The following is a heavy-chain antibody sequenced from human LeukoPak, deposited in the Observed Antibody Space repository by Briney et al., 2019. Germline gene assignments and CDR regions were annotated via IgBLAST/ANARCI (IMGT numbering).Heavy chain of an antibody. V-gene: IGHV3-7*03. Sequence: GGSLRLSCAASGFTFSSYWMSWVRQAPGKGLEWVANIKQDGSEKYYVDSVKGRFTISRDNAKNSLYLQMNSLRAEDTAVYYCARVILYGSGSYYIDYWGQGALVTVS. CDR3: ARVILYGSGSYYIDY. J-gene: IGHJ4*02. CDR2: IKQDGSEK. D-gene: IGHD3-10*01. CDR1: GFTFSSYW.